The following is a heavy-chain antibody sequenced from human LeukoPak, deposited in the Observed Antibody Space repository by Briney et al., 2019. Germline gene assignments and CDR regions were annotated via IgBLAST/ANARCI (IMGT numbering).Heavy chain of an antibody. CDR2: INHSGST. V-gene: IGHV4-34*01. CDR1: GGSFSGYY. D-gene: IGHD6-13*01. CDR3: ARGVQNSWYSY. Sequence: SETLSLTCAVYGGSFSGYYWSWIRQPPGKGLEWIGEINHSGSTNYNPSLKSRVTISVDTSKNQFSLKLSSVTAADTAVCYCARGVQNSWYSYWGQGTLVTVSS. J-gene: IGHJ4*02.